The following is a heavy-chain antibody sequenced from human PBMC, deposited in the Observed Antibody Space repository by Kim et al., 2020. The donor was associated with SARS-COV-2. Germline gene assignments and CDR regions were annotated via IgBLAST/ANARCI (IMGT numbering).Heavy chain of an antibody. CDR2: IRSKAYGGTT. CDR1: GFTFGDYA. D-gene: IGHD1-26*01. CDR3: TRDNDVGATRSYAFDI. Sequence: GGSLRLSCTASGFTFGDYAMSWFRQAPGKGLEWVGFIRSKAYGGTTEYAASVKGRFTISRDDSKSIAYLQMNSLKTEDTAVYYCTRDNDVGATRSYAFDIWGQGTMVTVSS. V-gene: IGHV3-49*03. J-gene: IGHJ3*02.